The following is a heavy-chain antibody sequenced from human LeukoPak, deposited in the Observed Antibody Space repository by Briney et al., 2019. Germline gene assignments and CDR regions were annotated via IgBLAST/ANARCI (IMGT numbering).Heavy chain of an antibody. CDR3: ARGEYYYDSSGYSYYYYYYYMDV. D-gene: IGHD3-22*01. V-gene: IGHV1-18*01. Sequence: GASVKVSCKASGYTFTSYGISWVRQAPGQGLEWMGWISAYNGNTNYAQKLQGRVTMTTDTSTSTAYMELRSLRSDDTAVYYCARGEYYYDSSGYSYYYYYYYMDVWGKGTTVTVSS. J-gene: IGHJ6*03. CDR2: ISAYNGNT. CDR1: GYTFTSYG.